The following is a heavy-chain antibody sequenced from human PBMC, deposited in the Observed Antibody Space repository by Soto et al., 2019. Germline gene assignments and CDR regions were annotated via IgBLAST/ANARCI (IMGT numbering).Heavy chain of an antibody. CDR3: ARDDHTYGVY. CDR2: IGPYGNTI. Sequence: GGSLRLSXAASGFSFRDYFMSWIRQAPGKGLEWVSYIGPYGNTIYYADSVKGRFTISRDDATSSLHLHMNSLRTEDTAVYYCARDDHTYGVYWGQGTPVTVSS. D-gene: IGHD2-21*01. CDR1: GFSFRDYF. J-gene: IGHJ4*02. V-gene: IGHV3-11*01.